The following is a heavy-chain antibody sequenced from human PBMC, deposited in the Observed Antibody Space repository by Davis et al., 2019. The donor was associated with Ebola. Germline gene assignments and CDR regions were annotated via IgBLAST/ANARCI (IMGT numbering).Heavy chain of an antibody. V-gene: IGHV3-11*04. CDR2: ISGGGRTI. CDR3: ARDQTFGLRTPY. J-gene: IGHJ4*02. CDR1: GFTFSDYY. Sequence: GGSLRLSCAASGFTFSDYYMSWIRQAPGKGLEWVSYISGGGRTIYYADSVKGRFTMSRDNAKNSLYLQMNSLRAEDTAVYYCARDQTFGLRTPYWGQGTLVTVSS. D-gene: IGHD3-10*01.